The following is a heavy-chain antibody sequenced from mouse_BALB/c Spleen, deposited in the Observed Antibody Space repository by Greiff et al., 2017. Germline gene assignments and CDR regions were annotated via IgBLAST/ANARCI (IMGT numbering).Heavy chain of an antibody. CDR3: ASQGYYGYLFAY. D-gene: IGHD1-2*01. CDR1: GFTFSSFG. J-gene: IGHJ3*01. CDR2: ISSGSSTI. V-gene: IGHV5-17*02. Sequence: EVMLVESGGGLVQPGGSRKLSCAASGFTFSSFGMHWVRQAPEKGLEWVAYISSGSSTIYYADTVKGRFTISRDNPKNTLFLQMTSLRSEDTAMYYCASQGYYGYLFAYWGQGTLVTVSA.